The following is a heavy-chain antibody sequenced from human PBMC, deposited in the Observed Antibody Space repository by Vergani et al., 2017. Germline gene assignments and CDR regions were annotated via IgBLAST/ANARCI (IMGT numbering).Heavy chain of an antibody. CDR1: GGTFSSYA. V-gene: IGHV1-69*01. Sequence: QVQLVQSGAEVKKPGSSVKVSCKASGGTFSSYAISWVRQAPGQGLEWMGGIIPIFGTANYAQKFQGRVTITADEAQSTAYMELSSLRSEDTAVYYCARRGDVDTAMVHAFDIWGQGTMVTVSS. D-gene: IGHD5-18*01. J-gene: IGHJ3*02. CDR2: IIPIFGTA. CDR3: ARRGDVDTAMVHAFDI.